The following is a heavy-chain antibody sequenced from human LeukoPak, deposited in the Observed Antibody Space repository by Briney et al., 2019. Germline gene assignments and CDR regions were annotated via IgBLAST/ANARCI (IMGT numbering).Heavy chain of an antibody. D-gene: IGHD6-13*01. V-gene: IGHV4-39*01. CDR1: GGSISSSSYY. CDR3: ADSEDSSSWKNT. CDR2: IYYSGST. Sequence: SETLSLTCTVSGGSISSSSYYWGWIRQPPGKGPEWIGSIYYSGSTYHNPSLKSRVTISVDTSRNQFSLNLTSVTAADTAVYYCADSEDSSSWKNTWGQGTLVTVSS. J-gene: IGHJ5*02.